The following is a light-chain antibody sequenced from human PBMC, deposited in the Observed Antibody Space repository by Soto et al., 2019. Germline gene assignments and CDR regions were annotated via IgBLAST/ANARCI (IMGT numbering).Light chain of an antibody. CDR2: KAS. V-gene: IGKV1-5*03. CDR1: QTISSW. CDR3: QHYNSYSEA. Sequence: DIQMTQSPSTLSGSVGDRVTITCRASQTISSWLAWYQQKPGKAPKLLIYKASTLKSGVPSRFSGSGSGTEFTLTISSLQPDDFATYYSQHYNSYSEAFGQGIKEDIK. J-gene: IGKJ1*01.